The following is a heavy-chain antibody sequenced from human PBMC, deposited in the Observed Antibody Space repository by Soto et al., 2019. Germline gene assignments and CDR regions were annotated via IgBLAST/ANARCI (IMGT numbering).Heavy chain of an antibody. CDR1: GGTFSSYA. D-gene: IGHD3-10*01. V-gene: IGHV1-69*06. J-gene: IGHJ3*02. CDR3: SRVYGSGRYHAFDI. Sequence: QVQLVQSGAEVKKPGSSVKVSCKASGGTFSSYAISWVRQAPGQGLEWMGGIIPIFGTANYAQKFQGRVTITADKSTSTAYMELSSMRSEDTAVYYCSRVYGSGRYHAFDIWGQGTMVTVSS. CDR2: IIPIFGTA.